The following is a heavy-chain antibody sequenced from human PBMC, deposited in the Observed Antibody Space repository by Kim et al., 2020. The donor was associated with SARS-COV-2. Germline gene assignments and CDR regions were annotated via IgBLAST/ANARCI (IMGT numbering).Heavy chain of an antibody. CDR2: ISYDGSNK. J-gene: IGHJ4*02. CDR3: ARDDPSD. CDR1: GFTFSSYA. V-gene: IGHV3-30-3*01. Sequence: GGSLRLSCAASGFTFSSYAMHWVRQAPGKGLEWVAVISYDGSNKYYADSVKGRFTISRDNSKNTLYLQMNSLRAEDTAVYYCARDDPSDWGQGTLVTVSS.